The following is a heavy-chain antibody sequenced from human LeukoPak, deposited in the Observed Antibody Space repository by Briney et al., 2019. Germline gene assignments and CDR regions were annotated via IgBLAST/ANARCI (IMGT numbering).Heavy chain of an antibody. CDR3: ASSSGDSPVDY. V-gene: IGHV4-4*07. CDR1: GGSMSSYY. D-gene: IGHD6-6*01. Sequence: SETLSLTCTVSGGSMSSYYWSWIRQPAGKGLEWIGHVSSSGSTNYNPSLKSRVTISVDTSKNQFSLKLSSVTAADTAVYYCASSSGDSPVDYWGQGTLVTVSS. J-gene: IGHJ4*02. CDR2: VSSSGST.